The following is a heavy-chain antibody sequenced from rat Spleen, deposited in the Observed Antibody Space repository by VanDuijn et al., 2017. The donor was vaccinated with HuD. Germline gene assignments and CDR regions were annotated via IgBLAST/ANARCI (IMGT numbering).Heavy chain of an antibody. CDR2: IWGDGNS. Sequence: QVQLKESGPGLVQPSQTLSLTCTVSGFSLISYTVSWVRQPPGKGLEWMGGIWGDGNSNYNSALKSRLSISRDTSKSQVFLKMNSLQTDDTAIYFCTRSWGYYYDGYYRDNWGQGVMVTVSS. CDR3: TRSWGYYYDGYYRDN. J-gene: IGHJ2*01. D-gene: IGHD1-12*03. CDR1: GFSLISYT. V-gene: IGHV2-13*01.